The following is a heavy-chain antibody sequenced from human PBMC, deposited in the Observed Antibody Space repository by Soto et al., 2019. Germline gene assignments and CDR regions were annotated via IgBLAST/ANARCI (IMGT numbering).Heavy chain of an antibody. D-gene: IGHD3-10*01. V-gene: IGHV4-31*03. Sequence: QVQLQESGPGLVKPSQTLSLTCTVSGGSISSGGYYWSWIRQHPGKGLEWIGYIYYSGSTYYNPSIKSRVTISVDTSKNQFSLKLSSVTAADTAVYYCASLIMVRGARGRYNWFDPWGQGTLVTVSS. J-gene: IGHJ5*02. CDR1: GGSISSGGYY. CDR3: ASLIMVRGARGRYNWFDP. CDR2: IYYSGST.